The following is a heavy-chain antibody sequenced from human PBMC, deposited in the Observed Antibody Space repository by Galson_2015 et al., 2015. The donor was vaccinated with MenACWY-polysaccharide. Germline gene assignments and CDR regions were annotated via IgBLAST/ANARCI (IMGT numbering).Heavy chain of an antibody. CDR1: GFTFNSYS. V-gene: IGHV3-21*04. CDR2: ISSSSSYI. CDR3: AKSPHYGGNSIDY. Sequence: SLRLSCAASGFTFNSYSMSWVRQAPGKGLEWVSAISSSSSYIYYADSVKGRFSISRDNSRNTLYLQMNSLRAEDTAVFYCAKSPHYGGNSIDYWGQGTLVTVSS. D-gene: IGHD4-23*01. J-gene: IGHJ4*02.